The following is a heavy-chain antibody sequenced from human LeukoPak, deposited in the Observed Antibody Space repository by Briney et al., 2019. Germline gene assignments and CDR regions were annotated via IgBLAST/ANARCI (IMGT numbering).Heavy chain of an antibody. V-gene: IGHV3-7*03. CDR3: ARNQQLGGHSYYYYGMDV. Sequence: GGSLRLSCAASGFPFSSYWMSWVRQAPGKGLEWVANIRHDGSETYYVDSLRGRFTISRDNAKNLVYLQMNSLRADDTAIYYCARNQQLGGHSYYYYGMDVWGQGTTVTVSS. CDR2: IRHDGSET. D-gene: IGHD3-16*01. J-gene: IGHJ6*02. CDR1: GFPFSSYW.